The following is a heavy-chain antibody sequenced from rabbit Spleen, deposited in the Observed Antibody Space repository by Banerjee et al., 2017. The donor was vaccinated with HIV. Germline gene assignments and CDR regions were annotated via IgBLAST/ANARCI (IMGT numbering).Heavy chain of an antibody. J-gene: IGHJ6*01. V-gene: IGHV1S40*01. CDR3: ARDAGTSFSTYGMDL. D-gene: IGHD8-1*01. Sequence: QSLEESAGGLVKPGASLTLTCKASGFSFTEFSFNSGYDMCWVRPAPGKGLEWVACAYAGNSDSTYSATWAKGRFTISKTSSTTVTLQMTSLTAADTATYFCARDAGTSFSTYGMDLWGQGTLVTVS. CDR1: GFSFTEFSFNSGYD. CDR2: AYAGNSDST.